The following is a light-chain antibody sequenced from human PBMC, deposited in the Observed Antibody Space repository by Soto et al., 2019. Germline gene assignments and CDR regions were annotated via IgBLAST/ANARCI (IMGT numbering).Light chain of an antibody. CDR3: SSYAGSSARVV. V-gene: IGLV2-23*01. J-gene: IGLJ2*01. Sequence: QSALTQPASVSGSPGQAITISCTRSSTDFENYNLVSWYQHCPDKAPKLIIYEGTKRPSEISDRFSGSESDTTASLIISGLQPDDEAVYYCSSYAGSSARVVFGGGTKLTVL. CDR1: STDFENYNL. CDR2: EGT.